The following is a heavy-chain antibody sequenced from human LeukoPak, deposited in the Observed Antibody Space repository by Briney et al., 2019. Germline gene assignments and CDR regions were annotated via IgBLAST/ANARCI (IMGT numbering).Heavy chain of an antibody. CDR2: IYSGGST. J-gene: IGHJ4*02. Sequence: GGSLRLSCAASGFTDSSNYMSWVRQAPGKGLEWVSVIYSGGSTYYADSVKGRFTISRDNSKNTLYLQMNSLRADDTAVYYCAIDNYGGKYFDYWGQGTLVTVSS. CDR1: GFTDSSNY. V-gene: IGHV3-53*01. D-gene: IGHD4-23*01. CDR3: AIDNYGGKYFDY.